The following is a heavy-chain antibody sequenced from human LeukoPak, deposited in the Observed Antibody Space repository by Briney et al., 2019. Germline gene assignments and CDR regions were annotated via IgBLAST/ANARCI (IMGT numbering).Heavy chain of an antibody. CDR2: IYHSGST. CDR3: ARHSAGVLSHFDS. CDR1: GGSILSSNW. J-gene: IGHJ4*02. Sequence: SETLSLTCAVSGGSILSSNWWSWVRQPPGKGLEWVGEIYHSGSTNSTPSLKSRVTISVDKSKNQFSLKLSPVTAADTAVYYCARHSAGVLSHFDSWGQGTPVTVSS. V-gene: IGHV4-4*02. D-gene: IGHD2-21*01.